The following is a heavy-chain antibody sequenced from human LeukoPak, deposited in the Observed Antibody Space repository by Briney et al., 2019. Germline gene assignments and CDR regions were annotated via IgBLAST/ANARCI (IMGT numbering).Heavy chain of an antibody. Sequence: PSETLSLTCTVSGGSIISSHYFWGWIRQPPGKGLEWIGSIYYSGTTYYNPSLKSRATISLNTSKNQFSLKLSSVTAADTAVYYCARALGYCSSTSCYRNYYYYMDVWGKGTTVTVSS. D-gene: IGHD2-2*01. CDR3: ARALGYCSSTSCYRNYYYYMDV. CDR2: IYYSGTT. J-gene: IGHJ6*03. V-gene: IGHV4-39*07. CDR1: GGSIISSHYF.